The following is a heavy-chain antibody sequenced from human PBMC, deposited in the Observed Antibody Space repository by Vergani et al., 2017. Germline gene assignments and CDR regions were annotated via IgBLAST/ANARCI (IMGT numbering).Heavy chain of an antibody. CDR3: ARGVVPAARDYYYYYMDV. D-gene: IGHD2-2*01. CDR1: GYSFTSYW. J-gene: IGHJ6*03. Sequence: EVQLVQSGAEVKKPGESLKISCKGSGYSFTSYWIGWVRQMPGKGLEWMGIIYPGDSDTRYSPSFQGQVTISAEKSISTAYLQWSSLKASDTAMYYCARGVVPAARDYYYYYMDVWGKGTTVTVSS. CDR2: IYPGDSDT. V-gene: IGHV5-51*03.